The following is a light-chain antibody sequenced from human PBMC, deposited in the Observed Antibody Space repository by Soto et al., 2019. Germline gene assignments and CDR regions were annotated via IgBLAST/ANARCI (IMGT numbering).Light chain of an antibody. CDR2: EVN. Sequence: QSVLTQPPSASGSPGQSVAISCTGTSSDVGAYNHVSWYQQQPGKAPKLIICEVNKRPSGVPDRFSGSKSGNTASLTVSGLQAEDEADYYCSSYAGSTKGVFGGGTKLTVL. J-gene: IGLJ3*02. CDR3: SSYAGSTKGV. CDR1: SSDVGAYNH. V-gene: IGLV2-8*01.